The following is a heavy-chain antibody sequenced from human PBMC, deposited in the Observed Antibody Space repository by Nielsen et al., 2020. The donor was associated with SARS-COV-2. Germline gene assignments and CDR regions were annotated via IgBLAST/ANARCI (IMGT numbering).Heavy chain of an antibody. V-gene: IGHV3-20*01. Sequence: GEFLKISCAASGFTFDDYGMSWVRQAPGKGLEWVSGINWNGGSTGYADSVKGRFTISRDNAKNSLYLQMNSLRAEDTASYHCARVYSYGYPSPWFDPWGQGTLVTVSS. CDR1: GFTFDDYG. J-gene: IGHJ5*02. CDR3: ARVYSYGYPSPWFDP. D-gene: IGHD5-18*01. CDR2: INWNGGST.